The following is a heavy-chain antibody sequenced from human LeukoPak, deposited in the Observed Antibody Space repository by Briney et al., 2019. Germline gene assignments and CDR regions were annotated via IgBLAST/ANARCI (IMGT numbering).Heavy chain of an antibody. D-gene: IGHD6-6*01. Sequence: GGSLRLSCAASGFTFSSYAMHWVRQAPGKGLEWVAVISYDGSNKYYADSVKGRFTISRDNSKNTLYLQMNSLRAEDTAVYYCGRIRPLEYWGQGTLVTVSS. V-gene: IGHV3-30*04. J-gene: IGHJ4*02. CDR3: GRIRPLEY. CDR2: ISYDGSNK. CDR1: GFTFSSYA.